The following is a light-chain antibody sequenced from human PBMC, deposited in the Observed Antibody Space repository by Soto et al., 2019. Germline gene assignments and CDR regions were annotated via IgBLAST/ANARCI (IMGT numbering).Light chain of an antibody. V-gene: IGKV1D-16*01. CDR1: QDISGW. Sequence: DIQMTQSPSSLSASVGDTVIITCRASQDISGWLAWYQQKPQKAPKSLISAASRLQSGVPSRFRGRGSGTEFTLTISSLQPEDLGSYFCQQYSTYPPTFGQGTRLEIK. CDR3: QQYSTYPPT. J-gene: IGKJ5*01. CDR2: AAS.